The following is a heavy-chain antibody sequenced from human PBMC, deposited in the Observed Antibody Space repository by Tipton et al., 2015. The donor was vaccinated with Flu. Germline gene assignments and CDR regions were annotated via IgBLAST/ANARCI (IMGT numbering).Heavy chain of an antibody. CDR2: IYPGDSDT. CDR1: GYTFTNYW. Sequence: QLVQSGAEVKKPGESLKISCKGSGYTFTNYWIGWVRQMPGKGLEWMGIIYPGDSDTRYSPSFQGQVTSSADKSISTAYLQWNSLKASNTAMYYCAREQWLKWFDLWGRGTLVTVSS. J-gene: IGHJ2*01. V-gene: IGHV5-51*03. CDR3: AREQWLKWFDL. D-gene: IGHD6-19*01.